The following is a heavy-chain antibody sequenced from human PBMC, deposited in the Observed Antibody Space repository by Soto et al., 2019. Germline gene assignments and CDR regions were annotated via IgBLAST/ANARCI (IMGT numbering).Heavy chain of an antibody. CDR3: TRDASRDSSARGWFDP. D-gene: IGHD6-13*01. V-gene: IGHV3-21*01. CDR2: ISSSSSYI. Sequence: GGSLRLSCAASGFTFSSYSMNWVRQAPGKGLEWVSSISSSSSYIYYADSVKGRFTISRDNAKNSLYLQMNSLRAEDTAVYYCTRDASRDSSARGWFDPWGPGTLVTVSS. J-gene: IGHJ5*02. CDR1: GFTFSSYS.